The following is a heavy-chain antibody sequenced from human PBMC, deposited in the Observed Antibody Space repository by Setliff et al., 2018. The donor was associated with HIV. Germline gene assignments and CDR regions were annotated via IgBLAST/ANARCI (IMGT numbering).Heavy chain of an antibody. V-gene: IGHV3-74*01. CDR1: GFSFGNHW. Sequence: GGSLRLSCGASGFSFGNHWMCWVRQAPGKGLVWVSRINSDGSITDYADSVKGRFTISRDNAKDTLYMQMNSLRAEDTAVYYCARPYTVWVYGMDLWGQGTKVTVS. CDR3: ARPYTVWVYGMDL. D-gene: IGHD2-8*01. J-gene: IGHJ6*02. CDR2: INSDGSIT.